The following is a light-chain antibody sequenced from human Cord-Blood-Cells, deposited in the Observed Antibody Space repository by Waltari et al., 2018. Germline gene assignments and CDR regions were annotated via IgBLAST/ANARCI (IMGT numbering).Light chain of an antibody. CDR3: QQYGSSPLT. J-gene: IGKJ1*01. Sequence: EIVFTQSPGTLSLSPGERATLPCRASQSVSSSYLAWYQQKPGQAPRLLIYGASSRATGIPDRFSGSGSGTDFTLTISRLEPEDFAVYYCQQYGSSPLTFGQGTKVEIK. V-gene: IGKV3-20*01. CDR2: GAS. CDR1: QSVSSSY.